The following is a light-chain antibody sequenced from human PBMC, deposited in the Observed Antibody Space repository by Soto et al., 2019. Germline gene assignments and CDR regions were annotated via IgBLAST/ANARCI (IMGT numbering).Light chain of an antibody. CDR1: SSDVGGYNY. CDR2: EVS. J-gene: IGLJ3*02. CDR3: SSYTSSSTRV. Sequence: SVLTQPASVSGSPGQSITISCTGTSSDVGGYNYVSWYQQHPGKAPKLMIYEVSNRPSGVSNRFSGSKSGNTASLTISGLQAEDEADYYCSSYTSSSTRVFGGGTQLTVL. V-gene: IGLV2-14*01.